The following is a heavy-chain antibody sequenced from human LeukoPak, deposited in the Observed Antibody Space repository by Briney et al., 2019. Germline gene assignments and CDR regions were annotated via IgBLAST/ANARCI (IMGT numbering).Heavy chain of an antibody. V-gene: IGHV3-30*04. CDR1: GFTFSSYA. D-gene: IGHD2-15*01. CDR2: ISYDGSNK. CDR3: ARDASGMALYYYYMDV. Sequence: GGSLRLSCAASGFTFSSYAMHWVRQAPGKGLEWVAVISYDGSNKYYADSVKGRFTISRDNSKNTLYLQMNSLRAEDTAVYYCARDASGMALYYYYMDVWGKGTTVTVSS. J-gene: IGHJ6*03.